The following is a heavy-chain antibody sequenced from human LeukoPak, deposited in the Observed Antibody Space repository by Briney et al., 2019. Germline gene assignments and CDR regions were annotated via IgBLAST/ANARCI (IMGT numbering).Heavy chain of an antibody. J-gene: IGHJ4*02. Sequence: GGSLRLSCAASGFTFSRYDMSWVRQAPGKGLEWVSAISGSGGSTYYAGSVKGRFTISRDNSKNTVYLQMNSLRAEDTAVYFCAKAPVTSCRGAYCYPFDSWGQGTLVTVSS. D-gene: IGHD2-21*01. CDR1: GFTFSRYD. V-gene: IGHV3-23*01. CDR3: AKAPVTSCRGAYCYPFDS. CDR2: ISGSGGST.